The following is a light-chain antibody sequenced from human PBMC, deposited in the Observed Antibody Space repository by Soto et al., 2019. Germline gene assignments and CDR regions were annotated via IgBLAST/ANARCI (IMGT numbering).Light chain of an antibody. V-gene: IGLV1-47*01. CDR3: ATWDDRFSDLV. J-gene: IGLJ2*01. CDR2: KND. Sequence: QAVVTQPPSASGTPGQRVIITCSGSESNIGSNFVYWYQQHPGTAPKLLIYKNDQRPSGVPERFSGSKSATSASLAVSGLRSEDEADSHCATWDDRFSDLVFGGGTKLTVL. CDR1: ESNIGSNF.